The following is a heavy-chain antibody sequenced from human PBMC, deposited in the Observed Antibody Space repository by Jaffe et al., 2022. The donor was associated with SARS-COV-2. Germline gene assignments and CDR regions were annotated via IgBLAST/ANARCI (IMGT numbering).Heavy chain of an antibody. CDR2: IYYSGST. CDR3: ARNMITFGGVIDNWFDP. CDR1: GGAISSSSYY. V-gene: IGHV4-39*01. Sequence: QLQLQESGPGLVKPSETLSLTCTVPGGAISSSSYYWGWIRQPPGKGLEWIGSIYYSGSTYYNPSLKSRVTISVDTSKNQFSLKLSSVTAADTAVYYCARNMITFGGVIDNWFDPWGQGTLVTVSS. J-gene: IGHJ5*02. D-gene: IGHD3-16*02.